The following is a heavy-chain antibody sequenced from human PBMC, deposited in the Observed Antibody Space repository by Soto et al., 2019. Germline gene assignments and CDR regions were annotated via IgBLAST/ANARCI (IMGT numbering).Heavy chain of an antibody. J-gene: IGHJ4*02. CDR3: TTDQQWLVRTGSNGGGY. V-gene: IGHV3-15*07. CDR2: IKSKTDGGTT. D-gene: IGHD6-19*01. Sequence: EVQLVESGGGLEKPGGSRRLSCAASGFTFSNAWMNWVRQAPGKGLEWVGRIKSKTDGGTTDYAAPVKGRFTISRDDSKNTLYLQMNSLKTEDTAVYYCTTDQQWLVRTGSNGGGYWGQATQVTVSS. CDR1: GFTFSNAW.